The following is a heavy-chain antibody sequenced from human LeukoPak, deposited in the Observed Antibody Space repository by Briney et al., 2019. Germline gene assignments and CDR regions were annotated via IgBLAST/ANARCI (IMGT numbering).Heavy chain of an antibody. V-gene: IGHV1-69*01. D-gene: IGHD3-10*01. CDR3: ARDRMVRGDARVYFDY. Sequence: SVKVSCKASGGTFSSYAISWVRQAPGQGLEWMGGIIPIFGTANYAQKFQGRVTITADESTSTAYMELSSLRSEDTAVYYCARDRMVRGDARVYFDYWGQGTLVTVSS. J-gene: IGHJ4*02. CDR1: GGTFSSYA. CDR2: IIPIFGTA.